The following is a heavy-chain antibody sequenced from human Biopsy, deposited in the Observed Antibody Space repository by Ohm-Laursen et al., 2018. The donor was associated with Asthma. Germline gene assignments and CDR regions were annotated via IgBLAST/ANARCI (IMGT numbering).Heavy chain of an antibody. J-gene: IGHJ4*02. V-gene: IGHV4-31*02. CDR2: IHHSGPS. CDR3: ARIPRRSGSYFVDY. CDR1: GDSITSGGCC. D-gene: IGHD3-22*01. Sequence: TLFLICTVSGDSITSGGCCWNWIRQHPGKGLEWIGYIHHSGPSYFNPSLKSRVSFSRDTSKNQFSLRLSSVTAADTAMYYCARIPRRSGSYFVDYWGQGTLVTVSS.